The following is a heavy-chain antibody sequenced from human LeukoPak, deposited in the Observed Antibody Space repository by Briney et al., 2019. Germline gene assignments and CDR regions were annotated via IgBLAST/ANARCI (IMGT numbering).Heavy chain of an antibody. V-gene: IGHV4-34*01. CDR1: GGSFSGYY. CDR2: INHSGST. D-gene: IGHD1-20*01. CDR3: ARGRSASADNWNYYYYGMDV. J-gene: IGHJ6*02. Sequence: PSETLSLTCAVYGGSFSGYYWSWIRQPPGKGLEWIGEINHSGSTNYNPSLKSRVTISVDTSKNQFSLKLSSVTAADTAVYYCARGRSASADNWNYYYYGMDVWGQGTTVTVSS.